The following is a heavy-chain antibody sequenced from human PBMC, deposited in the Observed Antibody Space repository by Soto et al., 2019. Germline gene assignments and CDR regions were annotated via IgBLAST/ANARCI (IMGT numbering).Heavy chain of an antibody. J-gene: IGHJ6*03. V-gene: IGHV3-33*01. Sequence: GGSLRLSCVASGVTFNRCGFHWVRQAPGKGLEWVAVIWFDGSNKYYADSVKGRFTISRDDSKSTLYLQMNSLRAEDTAVYYCARVPFFCSSTSCPVLAYMDVWGKGTTVTVSS. CDR1: GVTFNRCG. D-gene: IGHD2-2*01. CDR2: IWFDGSNK. CDR3: ARVPFFCSSTSCPVLAYMDV.